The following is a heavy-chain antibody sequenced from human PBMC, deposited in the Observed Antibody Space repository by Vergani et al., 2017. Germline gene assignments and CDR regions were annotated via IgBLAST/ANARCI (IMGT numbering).Heavy chain of an antibody. V-gene: IGHV1-69*12. Sequence: QVQLVQSGAEVKKPGSSVKVSCKASGGTFSSYAISWVRQAPGQGLEWMGGIIPIFGTANYAQKFQGRVTITADESTSTAYMELSSLRSEDTAVYYCARDLDYYDSSGYQGSPSYYYYYGMDVWGQGTTVTVSS. CDR3: ARDLDYYDSSGYQGSPSYYYYYGMDV. CDR2: IIPIFGTA. D-gene: IGHD3-22*01. CDR1: GGTFSSYA. J-gene: IGHJ6*02.